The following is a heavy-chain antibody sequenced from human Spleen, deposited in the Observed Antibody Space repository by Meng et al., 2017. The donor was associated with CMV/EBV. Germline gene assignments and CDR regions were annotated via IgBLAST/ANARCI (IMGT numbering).Heavy chain of an antibody. CDR3: ARDYSNYEGY. CDR2: IRYDGSNK. Sequence: GGSLRLSCAASGFTFSSYGMHWVRQAPGKGLEWVAFIRYDGSNKYYADSVKGRFTISRDNSKNTLYLQMNSLRAEDTAVYYCARDYSNYEGYWGQGTLVTVSS. J-gene: IGHJ4*02. CDR1: GFTFSSYG. D-gene: IGHD4-11*01. V-gene: IGHV3-30*02.